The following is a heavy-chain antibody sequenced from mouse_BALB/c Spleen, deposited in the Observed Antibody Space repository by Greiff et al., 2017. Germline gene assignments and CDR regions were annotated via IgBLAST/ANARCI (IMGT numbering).Heavy chain of an antibody. Sequence: EVQRVESGGGLVKPGGSLKLSCAASGFTFSSYTMSWVRQTPEKRLEWVATISSGGSYTYYPDSVKGRFTISRDNAKNTLYLQMSSLKSEDTAMYYCTRDQSYDYDGGFAYWGQGTLVTVSA. V-gene: IGHV5-6-4*01. CDR1: GFTFSSYT. J-gene: IGHJ3*01. CDR3: TRDQSYDYDGGFAY. D-gene: IGHD2-4*01. CDR2: ISSGGSYT.